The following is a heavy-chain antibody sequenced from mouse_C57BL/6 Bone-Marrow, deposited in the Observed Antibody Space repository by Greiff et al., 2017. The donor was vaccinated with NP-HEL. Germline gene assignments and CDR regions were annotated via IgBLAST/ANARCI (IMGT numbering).Heavy chain of an antibody. CDR2: IRSKSNNYAT. CDR3: VRHSGSSYFDY. J-gene: IGHJ2*01. CDR1: GFSFNTYA. Sequence: DVMLVESGGGLVQPKGSLKLSCAASGFSFNTYAMNWVRQAPGKGLEWVARIRSKSNNYATYYADSVKDRFTISRDDSESMLYLQMNNLKTEDTAMYYCVRHSGSSYFDYWGQGTTLTVSS. V-gene: IGHV10-1*01. D-gene: IGHD1-1*01.